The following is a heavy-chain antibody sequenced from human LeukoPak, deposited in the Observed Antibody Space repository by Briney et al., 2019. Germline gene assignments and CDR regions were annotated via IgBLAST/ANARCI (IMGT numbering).Heavy chain of an antibody. CDR3: ARERITYYYGSGGYYFDY. Sequence: PGGSLRLSCAASGFTFSSYWMSWVRQVPGKGLEWVANIKQDGSEKYYVDSVKGRFTISRDNAKTSLYLQMNSLRAEDTAVYYCARERITYYYGSGGYYFDYWGQGTLVTVSS. CDR2: IKQDGSEK. V-gene: IGHV3-7*01. D-gene: IGHD3-10*01. CDR1: GFTFSSYW. J-gene: IGHJ4*02.